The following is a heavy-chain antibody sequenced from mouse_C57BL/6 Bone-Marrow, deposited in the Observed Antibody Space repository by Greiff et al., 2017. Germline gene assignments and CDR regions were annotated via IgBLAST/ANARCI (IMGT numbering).Heavy chain of an antibody. V-gene: IGHV1-62-2*01. Sequence: QVQLKQSGAELVKPGASVKLSCKASGYTFTESTIHWVKQRSGQGLEWIGWFYPGSGSIKYHEKFKDKATLTADKSSSPVYMELSRLTSEDSAVYFCARHGIYYDIRRGFYYAMDYWGQGTSVTVSS. D-gene: IGHD2-4*01. CDR2: FYPGSGSI. CDR1: GYTFTEST. CDR3: ARHGIYYDIRRGFYYAMDY. J-gene: IGHJ4*01.